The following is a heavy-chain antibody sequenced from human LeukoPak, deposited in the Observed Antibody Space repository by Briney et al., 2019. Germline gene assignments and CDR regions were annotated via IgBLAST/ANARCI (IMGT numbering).Heavy chain of an antibody. CDR1: GGSISSSSYY. J-gene: IGHJ4*02. V-gene: IGHV4-39*01. CDR2: IYYSGST. CDR3: ARHWNCGSRDY. D-gene: IGHD1-26*01. Sequence: KPSETPSLTCTVSGGSISSSSYYWGWIRQPPGKGLEWIGSIYYSGSTYYNPSLKSRVTISVDTSKNQFSLKLSSVTAADTAVYYCARHWNCGSRDYWGQGTLVTVSS.